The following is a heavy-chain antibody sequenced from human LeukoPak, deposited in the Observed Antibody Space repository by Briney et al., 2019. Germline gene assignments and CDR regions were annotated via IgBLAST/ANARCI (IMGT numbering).Heavy chain of an antibody. CDR3: ARDVSVSYTWFDP. D-gene: IGHD1-26*01. CDR2: ISTSGGTI. Sequence: GGSLRLSCAASGFTFSDYYMSWIRQDPGKGLEWVSYISTSGGTIYYADSVKGRFTISRDNAKNSLFLQMNSLRAEDTAVYYCARDVSVSYTWFDPWGQGTLVTVSS. V-gene: IGHV3-11*04. CDR1: GFTFSDYY. J-gene: IGHJ5*02.